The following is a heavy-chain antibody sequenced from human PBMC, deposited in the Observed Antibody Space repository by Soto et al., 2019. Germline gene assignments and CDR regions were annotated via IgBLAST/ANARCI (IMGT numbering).Heavy chain of an antibody. CDR2: IIPIFGTA. Sequence: ASVKVSCKASGGTFSTYAISWVRQAPGQGLEWMGGIIPIFGTANYAQKFQGRVTITADESTSTAYMELSSLRSEDTAVYYCAADVGVSSRTFDYWGQGSLVTVSS. V-gene: IGHV1-69*13. CDR3: AADVGVSSRTFDY. CDR1: GGTFSTYA. D-gene: IGHD1-26*01. J-gene: IGHJ4*02.